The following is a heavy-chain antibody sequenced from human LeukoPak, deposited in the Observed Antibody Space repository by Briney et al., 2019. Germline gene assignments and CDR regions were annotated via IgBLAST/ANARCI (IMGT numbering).Heavy chain of an antibody. CDR1: GFTFSSSA. V-gene: IGHV3-23*01. CDR2: ISNNGGYT. D-gene: IGHD2-2*01. Sequence: GGSLRLSCAASGFTFSSSAMSWVRQAPGKGLEWVSAISNNGGYTYYADSVQGRFTISRDNSKSTLCLQMNSLRAEDTAVYYCVKDPDPRYCSSTSCSPIWGQGTMVTVSS. CDR3: VKDPDPRYCSSTSCSPI. J-gene: IGHJ3*02.